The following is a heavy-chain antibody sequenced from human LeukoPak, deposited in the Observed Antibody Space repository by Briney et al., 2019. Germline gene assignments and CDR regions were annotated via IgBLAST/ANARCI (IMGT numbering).Heavy chain of an antibody. CDR3: AKDAIRGNGIYDAFDI. CDR2: IGNTET. CDR1: GFTFDTYA. J-gene: IGHJ3*02. Sequence: GGSLRLSCAASGFTFDTYAMSWVRQAPGKGLEWVSTIGNTETYYADSVEGRFTISRDNRQNTVYLQMTSLRAEDTAVYFCAKDAIRGNGIYDAFDIWGQGTRVTVSS. D-gene: IGHD3-10*01. V-gene: IGHV3-23*01.